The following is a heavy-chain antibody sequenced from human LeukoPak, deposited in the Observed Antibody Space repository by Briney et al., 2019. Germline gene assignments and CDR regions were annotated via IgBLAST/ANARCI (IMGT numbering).Heavy chain of an antibody. CDR2: IKEDGSDK. CDR3: ATWGSIFGVTFFDF. V-gene: IGHV3-7*01. Sequence: GGSLRLSCAASGFIFTNYWMSWVRQAPGKGLQWVATIKEDGSDKHYVDSARGRFTISRDNAKNSLYLQMNALRADDTAVYYCATWGSIFGVTFFDFWGQGTLVTVSS. J-gene: IGHJ4*02. D-gene: IGHD3-3*01. CDR1: GFIFTNYW.